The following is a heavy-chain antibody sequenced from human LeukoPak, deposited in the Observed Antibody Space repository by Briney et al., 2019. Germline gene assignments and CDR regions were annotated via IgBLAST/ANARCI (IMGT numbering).Heavy chain of an antibody. Sequence: GGSLRLSCVASGFTFSDYYMSWIRQAPGEGLEGVSYISSSSDYTNYADSVRGRFTISRDNAKNSLYLQMNSLRTEDTAVYYCARPPYSSSWDPGWFDPWGQGTLITVSS. CDR3: ARPPYSSSWDPGWFDP. CDR1: GFTFSDYY. J-gene: IGHJ5*02. D-gene: IGHD6-13*01. V-gene: IGHV3-11*06. CDR2: ISSSSDYT.